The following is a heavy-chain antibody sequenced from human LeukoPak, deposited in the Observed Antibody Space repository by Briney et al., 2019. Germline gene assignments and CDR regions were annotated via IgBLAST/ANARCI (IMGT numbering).Heavy chain of an antibody. Sequence: ASVKVSCKASGYTFSNYYIHWVRQAPGQGLEWMGIINPSGGSTNYAQKFQGRVTMTRDMSTSTVYMELRSLRSEDTAVYYCARSYDSSGKNNWFDPWGQGTLVTVSS. CDR2: INPSGGST. CDR1: GYTFSNYY. D-gene: IGHD3-22*01. CDR3: ARSYDSSGKNNWFDP. V-gene: IGHV1-46*01. J-gene: IGHJ5*02.